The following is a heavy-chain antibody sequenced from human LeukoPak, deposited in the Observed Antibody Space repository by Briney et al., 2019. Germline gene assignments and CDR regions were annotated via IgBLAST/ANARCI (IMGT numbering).Heavy chain of an antibody. V-gene: IGHV3-7*03. Sequence: PGGSLRLSCAASGFTFSSYWMSWVRQAPGKGLEWVANIKQDGSEKYYVDSVKGRFTISRDNSKNTLYLQMNSLRAEDTAVYYCARHRSTYYYDSSGYNFDYWGQGTLVTVSS. CDR1: GFTFSSYW. CDR3: ARHRSTYYYDSSGYNFDY. J-gene: IGHJ4*02. D-gene: IGHD3-22*01. CDR2: IKQDGSEK.